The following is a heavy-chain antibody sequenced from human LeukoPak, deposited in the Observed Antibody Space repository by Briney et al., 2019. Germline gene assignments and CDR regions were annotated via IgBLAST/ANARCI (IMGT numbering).Heavy chain of an antibody. Sequence: PGGSLRLSCAASGFTFSSYSMNWVRQPPGKGLEWVSSISSSSSYIYYADSVKGRFTISRDNAKNSLYLQMNSLRAEDTAVYYCARDGTLRLRFFDYWGQGTLVTVSS. V-gene: IGHV3-21*01. D-gene: IGHD6-25*01. CDR2: ISSSSSYI. J-gene: IGHJ4*02. CDR1: GFTFSSYS. CDR3: ARDGTLRLRFFDY.